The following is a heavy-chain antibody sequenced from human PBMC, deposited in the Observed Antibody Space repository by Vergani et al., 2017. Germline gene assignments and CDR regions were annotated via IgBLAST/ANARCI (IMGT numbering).Heavy chain of an antibody. CDR1: GYTFTSYD. CDR2: IYPSGGT. V-gene: IGHV1-46*01. J-gene: IGHJ1*01. D-gene: IGHD3-9*01. Sequence: QVQLVQSGAEVKKPGASVQVSCKASGYTFTSYDMHWVRQAPGQGLEWMGKIYPSGGTNYAQKFHGRVTITADESTSTAYMELSSLRSEDTAVYYCARGGLNTHRYDILTGYYMGFAEYFQHWGQGTLVTVSS. CDR3: ARGGLNTHRYDILTGYYMGFAEYFQH.